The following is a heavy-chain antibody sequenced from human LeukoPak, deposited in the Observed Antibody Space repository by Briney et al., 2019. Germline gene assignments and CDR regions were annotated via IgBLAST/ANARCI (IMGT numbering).Heavy chain of an antibody. Sequence: GGSLRLSCAASGFTFSSYGMHWVRQAPGKGLEWAAFIRYDGSNKYYADSVKGRFTISRDNSKNTLYLQMNSLRAEDTAVYYCAKDPYSSSYNYFDYWGQGTLVTVSS. J-gene: IGHJ4*02. V-gene: IGHV3-30*02. CDR1: GFTFSSYG. D-gene: IGHD6-6*01. CDR2: IRYDGSNK. CDR3: AKDPYSSSYNYFDY.